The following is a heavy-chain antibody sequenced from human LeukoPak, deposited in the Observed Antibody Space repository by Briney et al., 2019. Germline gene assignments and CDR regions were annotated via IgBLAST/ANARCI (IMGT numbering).Heavy chain of an antibody. J-gene: IGHJ4*02. V-gene: IGHV1-2*02. CDR3: ARVGGYSSGWEELDFDY. Sequence: ASVRVSCKASGYTFTGYYMHWVRQAPGQGLEWMGWINPNGGGTNYAQKFQGRVTMTRDTSISTAYMELSRLRSDDTAVYYCARVGGYSSGWEELDFDYWGQGTLVTVSS. D-gene: IGHD6-19*01. CDR1: GYTFTGYY. CDR2: INPNGGGT.